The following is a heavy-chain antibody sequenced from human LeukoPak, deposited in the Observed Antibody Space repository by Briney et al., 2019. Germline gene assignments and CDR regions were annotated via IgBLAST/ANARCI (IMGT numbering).Heavy chain of an antibody. CDR3: ATTYC. CDR1: GFTFSSYG. Sequence: GGSLRLSCAASGFTFSSYGMHWVRQAPGKGLEWEAVISYDGSNKNHADSVKGRFTISRDNSKNTLYLQMNSLRAEDTAVYYCATTYCWGQGTLVTVSS. CDR2: ISYDGSNK. J-gene: IGHJ4*02. V-gene: IGHV3-30*03.